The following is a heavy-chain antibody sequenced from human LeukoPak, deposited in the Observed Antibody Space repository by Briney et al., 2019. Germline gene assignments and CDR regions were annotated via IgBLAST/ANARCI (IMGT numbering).Heavy chain of an antibody. D-gene: IGHD3-3*01. CDR2: TNHSGST. CDR3: ARGGRFLEWLSAFDI. Sequence: SETLSLTCAVYGGSFSGYYWSWIRQPPGKGLEWIGETNHSGSTNYNPSLKSRVTISVDTSKNQFSLKLSSVTAADTAVYYCARGGRFLEWLSAFDIWGQGTMVTVSS. V-gene: IGHV4-34*01. J-gene: IGHJ3*02. CDR1: GGSFSGYY.